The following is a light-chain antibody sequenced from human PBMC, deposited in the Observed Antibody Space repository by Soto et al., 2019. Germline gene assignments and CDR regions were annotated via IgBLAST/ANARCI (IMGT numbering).Light chain of an antibody. CDR1: SSDVGGYNS. V-gene: IGLV2-8*02. CDR3: SSYAGSNNVV. J-gene: IGLJ2*01. Sequence: QSALTQPPSASRSPGQSVTISCTGTSSDVGGYNSVSWYQQHPGKAPKLMIYEVTKRPSGVPDRFSGSKSGNTASLTVSGLQAEDEADYYCSSYAGSNNVVFGGGTKLTVL. CDR2: EVT.